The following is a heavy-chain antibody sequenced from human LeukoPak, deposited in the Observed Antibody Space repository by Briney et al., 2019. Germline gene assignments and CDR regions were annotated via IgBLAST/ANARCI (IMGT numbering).Heavy chain of an antibody. Sequence: ASVTVSCKASGYTFTNYDINWVRQATGQGLEWMGWMNTNSGNTGYAQKFQGRVTMTRNTSISTAYMELSSLRYEDTAVYYCATKPHSGGWHLRFDYWGQGTLVTVSS. J-gene: IGHJ4*02. V-gene: IGHV1-8*01. D-gene: IGHD6-19*01. CDR3: ATKPHSGGWHLRFDY. CDR2: MNTNSGNT. CDR1: GYTFTNYD.